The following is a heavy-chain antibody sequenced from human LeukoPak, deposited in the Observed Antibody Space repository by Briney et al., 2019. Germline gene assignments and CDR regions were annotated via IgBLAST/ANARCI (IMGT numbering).Heavy chain of an antibody. V-gene: IGHV4-31*03. Sequence: PSETLSLTCTVSGGSISSGGYYWSWIRQHPGKGLEWIGYIYYSGSTYYNPSLKSRVTISVDTSKNQFSLKLSSVTAADTAVYYCAAGGSGSYYYYYMDVWGKGTTVTVSS. D-gene: IGHD3-10*01. J-gene: IGHJ6*03. CDR1: GGSISSGGYY. CDR3: AAGGSGSYYYYYMDV. CDR2: IYYSGST.